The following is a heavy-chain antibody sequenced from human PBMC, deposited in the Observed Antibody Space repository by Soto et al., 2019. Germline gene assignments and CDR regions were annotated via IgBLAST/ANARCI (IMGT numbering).Heavy chain of an antibody. Sequence: QVQLVQSGAEVKKPGSSVKVSCKASGGTFSSYAISWVRQAPGQGLEWMGGIIPIFGTANYAQKFQGRVTITADESTSTAYMELSSLRSEDTAVNYCARAATIFGVVTSSYWYFDLWGRGTLVTVSS. J-gene: IGHJ2*01. CDR2: IIPIFGTA. D-gene: IGHD3-3*01. CDR3: ARAATIFGVVTSSYWYFDL. CDR1: GGTFSSYA. V-gene: IGHV1-69*12.